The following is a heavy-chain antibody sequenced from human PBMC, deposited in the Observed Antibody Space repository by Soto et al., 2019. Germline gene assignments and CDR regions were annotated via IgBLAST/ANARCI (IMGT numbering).Heavy chain of an antibody. Sequence: EVQLLESGGGLVQPGGSLRLSCAASGFTFSSYAMSWVRQAPGKGLEWVSAISGSGGSTYYADSVKGRFTISRDNSKNTLYLQMNSLRAEDTAVYYCAKELLFTYYDFWSGYPTSFLYWGQGTLVTVSS. CDR3: AKELLFTYYDFWSGYPTSFLY. V-gene: IGHV3-23*01. CDR2: ISGSGGST. CDR1: GFTFSSYA. J-gene: IGHJ4*02. D-gene: IGHD3-3*01.